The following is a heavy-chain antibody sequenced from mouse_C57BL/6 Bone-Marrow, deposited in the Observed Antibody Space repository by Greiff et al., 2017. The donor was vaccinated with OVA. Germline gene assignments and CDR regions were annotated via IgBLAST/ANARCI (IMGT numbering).Heavy chain of an antibody. J-gene: IGHJ1*03. CDR1: GYSITSGYY. CDR3: AREGVELGRRWYFDV. Sequence: ESGPGLVKPSQSLSLTCSVTGYSITSGYYWNWIRQFPGNKLEWMGYISYDGSNNYNPSLKNRISITRDTSKNQFFLKLNSVTTEDTATYYCAREGVELGRRWYFDVWGTGTTVTVSS. D-gene: IGHD4-1*01. CDR2: ISYDGSN. V-gene: IGHV3-6*01.